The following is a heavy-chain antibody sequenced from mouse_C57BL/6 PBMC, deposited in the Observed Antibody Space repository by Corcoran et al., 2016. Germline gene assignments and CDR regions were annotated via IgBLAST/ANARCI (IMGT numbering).Heavy chain of an antibody. D-gene: IGHD1-1*01. CDR2: INPNNGGT. CDR1: GYTFTDYY. CDR3: ARSNYDGSAWFAY. Sequence: EAQLQQSGPELVKPGASVKISCKASGYTFTDYYMNWVKQSHGKSLEWIGDINPNNGGTSYNQKFKGKATLTVDKSSSTAYMELRSLTSEDSAVYYCARSNYDGSAWFAYWGQGTLVTVSA. V-gene: IGHV1-26*01. J-gene: IGHJ3*01.